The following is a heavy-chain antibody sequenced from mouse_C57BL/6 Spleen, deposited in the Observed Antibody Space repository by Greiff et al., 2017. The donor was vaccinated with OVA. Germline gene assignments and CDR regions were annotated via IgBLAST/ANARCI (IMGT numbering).Heavy chain of an antibody. CDR1: GYTFTDYY. CDR2: INPNNGGT. CDR3: AREGNYCGSGYEYFDY. J-gene: IGHJ2*01. V-gene: IGHV1-26*01. Sequence: EVQLQQSGPELVKPGASVKISCKASGYTFTDYYMNWVKQSHGKSLEWIGDINPNNGGTSYNQKFKGQATLTVDKSSSTAYMELRSLTSEDSAVYYGAREGNYCGSGYEYFDYWGQGTTVTVSS. D-gene: IGHD1-1*01.